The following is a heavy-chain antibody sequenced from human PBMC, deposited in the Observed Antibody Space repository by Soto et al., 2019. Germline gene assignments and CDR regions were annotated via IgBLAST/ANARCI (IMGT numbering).Heavy chain of an antibody. CDR2: IDPSDSYI. Sequence: GESLKISCKGSGYKFTNYWLSWVRQTPGKGLEWMGRIDPSDSYINYSPSFRGHVTTSIDESISTAHLQWSSLKASDTATYYCAIVTAETAYHYFDFWGQGTLVTVSS. J-gene: IGHJ4*02. D-gene: IGHD1-1*01. CDR3: AIVTAETAYHYFDF. V-gene: IGHV5-10-1*01. CDR1: GYKFTNYW.